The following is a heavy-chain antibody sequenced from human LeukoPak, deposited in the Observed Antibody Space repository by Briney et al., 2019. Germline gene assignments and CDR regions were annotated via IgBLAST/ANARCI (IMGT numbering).Heavy chain of an antibody. V-gene: IGHV3-30*04. Sequence: GGSLRLSCAASGFDLNNYAMHWVRQAPGKGLEWVTLISYSGDNTYYADSVKGRFTFSRDNSKNTLYLQMNSLRAEDTAVYYCAKGKLDYYYYYMDVWGKGTTVTVSS. J-gene: IGHJ6*03. CDR3: AKGKLDYYYYYMDV. CDR2: ISYSGDNT. CDR1: GFDLNNYA.